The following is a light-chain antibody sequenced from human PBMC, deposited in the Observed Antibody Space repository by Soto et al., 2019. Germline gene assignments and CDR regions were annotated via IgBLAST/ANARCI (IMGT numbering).Light chain of an antibody. CDR1: LSNIGAGYD. CDR2: GNI. V-gene: IGLV1-40*01. Sequence: QSVVTQPPSVSGAPGQRVTISCTGSLSNIGAGYDVHWYQQVPGTAPKLLIYGNINRPSGVPDRFSGSKSGTSASLAITGLQAEDEADYYCQSYDNGLSGVVFGGGTKL. CDR3: QSYDNGLSGVV. J-gene: IGLJ2*01.